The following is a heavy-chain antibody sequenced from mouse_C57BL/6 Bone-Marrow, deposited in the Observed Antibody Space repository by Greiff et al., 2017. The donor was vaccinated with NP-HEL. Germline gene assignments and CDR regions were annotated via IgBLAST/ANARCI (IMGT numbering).Heavy chain of an antibody. CDR3: AREGVYYDYFDY. CDR2: IDPSDSET. V-gene: IGHV1-52*01. CDR1: GYTFTSYW. J-gene: IGHJ2*01. Sequence: VQLQQPGAELVRPGSSVKLSCKASGYTFTSYWMHWVKQRPIQGLEWIGNIDPSDSETHYNQKFKDKATLTVDKSSSTAYMQLSSLTSEDSAVYYCAREGVYYDYFDYWGQGTTLTVSS. D-gene: IGHD2-1*01.